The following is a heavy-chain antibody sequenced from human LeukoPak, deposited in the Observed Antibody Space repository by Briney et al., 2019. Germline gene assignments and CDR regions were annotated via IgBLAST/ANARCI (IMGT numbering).Heavy chain of an antibody. CDR2: IYYSGST. CDR1: GGSISSGDYY. D-gene: IGHD6-19*01. CDR3: ARSELSAVAGTAHFDY. V-gene: IGHV4-30-4*01. Sequence: PSETLSLTCTVSGGSISSGDYYWSWIRQPPGKGLEWIGYIYYSGSTYYNPSLKSRVTISVDTSKNQFSPKLSSVTAADTAVYYCARSELSAVAGTAHFDYWGQGTLVTVSS. J-gene: IGHJ4*02.